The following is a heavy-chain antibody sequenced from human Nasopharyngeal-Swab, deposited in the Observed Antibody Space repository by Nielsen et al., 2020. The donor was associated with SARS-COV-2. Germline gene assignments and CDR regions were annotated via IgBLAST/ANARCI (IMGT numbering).Heavy chain of an antibody. D-gene: IGHD2-21*02. V-gene: IGHV3-21*01. CDR3: ARTAAFCGGDCYSEFFQH. CDR2: ISASSSYI. CDR1: GFTLSTYN. J-gene: IGHJ1*01. Sequence: GGSLRLSCAASGFTLSTYNMNWVRQTPGKGLEWVSSISASSSYIWYADSVKGRFTISRDNAENSLYLQMNNLRADDTAVYYCARTAAFCGGDCYSEFFQHWGQGTLVTVSS.